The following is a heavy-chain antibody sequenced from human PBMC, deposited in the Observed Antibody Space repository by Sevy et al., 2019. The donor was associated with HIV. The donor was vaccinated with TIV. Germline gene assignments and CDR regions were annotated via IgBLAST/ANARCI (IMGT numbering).Heavy chain of an antibody. CDR1: GGSISTYY. Sequence: SETLSLTCTVSGGSISTYYWSWIRQPPGKGLEYIGYIYYTGSTNYNPSLKSRVTISVDTSKNPFSLNLRSVTAVDTAGYYCARAPPVRSGDDSLNWFDPWGQGTLVTVSS. V-gene: IGHV4-59*01. J-gene: IGHJ5*02. CDR2: IYYTGST. D-gene: IGHD5-12*01. CDR3: ARAPPVRSGDDSLNWFDP.